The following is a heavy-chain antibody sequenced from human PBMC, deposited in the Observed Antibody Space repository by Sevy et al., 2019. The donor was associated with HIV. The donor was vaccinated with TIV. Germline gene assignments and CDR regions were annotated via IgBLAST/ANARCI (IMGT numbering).Heavy chain of an antibody. CDR2: ILPMFGKV. CDR3: ARGTSSCNSLRGSDYEYFGMDV. CDR1: GGTFSSYA. Sequence: ASVKVSCKDSGGTFSSYAISWVRQAPGQGLEWMGGILPMFGKVNYAQNFHGRVTITADEFTTTAYMELSSLTSDDTAVTHSARGTSSCNSLRGSDYEYFGMDVWGQGTTVTVSS. J-gene: IGHJ6*02. D-gene: IGHD2-2*01. V-gene: IGHV1-69*13.